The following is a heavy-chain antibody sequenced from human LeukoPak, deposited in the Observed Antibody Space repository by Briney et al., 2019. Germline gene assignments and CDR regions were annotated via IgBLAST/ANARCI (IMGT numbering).Heavy chain of an antibody. D-gene: IGHD3-10*01. CDR3: AKKPVMVRGTVDY. J-gene: IGHJ4*02. Sequence: GGSLRLSCAASGFTFSSYWMHWVRQAPGKGLVWVSRINSDGSSTSYADSVKGRFTISRDNAKNTLYLQMNSLRAEDTAVYYCAKKPVMVRGTVDYWGQGTLVTVSS. CDR1: GFTFSSYW. V-gene: IGHV3-74*01. CDR2: INSDGSST.